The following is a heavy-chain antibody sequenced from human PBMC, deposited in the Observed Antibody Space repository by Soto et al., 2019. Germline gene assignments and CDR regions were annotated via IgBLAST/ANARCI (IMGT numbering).Heavy chain of an antibody. CDR1: GGSIGRGGYY. D-gene: IGHD2-21*02. CDR2: IYYSGST. Sequence: SHTLSLTCTVSGGSIGRGGYYGSWISQHPGKGLEWIGYIYYSGSTYYNPSLKSRVTISVDTSKNQFSLKLSSVTAADTAVYYGARLDCSGDCYPDYWGMGTLVSVS. J-gene: IGHJ4*02. V-gene: IGHV4-31*03. CDR3: ARLDCSGDCYPDY.